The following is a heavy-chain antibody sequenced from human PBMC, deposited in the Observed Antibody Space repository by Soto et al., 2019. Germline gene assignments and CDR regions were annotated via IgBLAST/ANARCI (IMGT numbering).Heavy chain of an antibody. CDR1: GYSFNNYG. CDR3: ARLTLSSSWFNDY. D-gene: IGHD6-13*01. J-gene: IGHJ4*02. V-gene: IGHV1-18*04. CDR2: ISEHTTNT. Sequence: GASVKVSCKXSGYSFNNYGITWVRQAPGQGLEWLAWISEHTTNTNYAQKVQGRLTLTRDTSTSTAYMELRSLRSDDTAVYYCARLTLSSSWFNDYWGQGTLVTVSS.